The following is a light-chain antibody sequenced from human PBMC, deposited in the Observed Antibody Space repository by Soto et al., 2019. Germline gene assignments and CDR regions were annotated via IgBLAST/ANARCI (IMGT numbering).Light chain of an antibody. CDR2: RAS. Sequence: DIQMTQSPSTLSASVGDRVTITCRASQSISSWLAWYQRKPGKAPKLLIYRASILESGVPSSFSGSGSGTEFTLTISSLQPDDFATFYCQQYNGYPSTFGQGTKVEV. CDR1: QSISSW. CDR3: QQYNGYPST. V-gene: IGKV1-5*03. J-gene: IGKJ1*01.